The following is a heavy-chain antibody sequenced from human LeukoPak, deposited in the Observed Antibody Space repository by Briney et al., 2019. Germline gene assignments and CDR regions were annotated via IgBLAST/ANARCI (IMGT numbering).Heavy chain of an antibody. J-gene: IGHJ4*02. D-gene: IGHD3-9*01. CDR1: GGTFSSYA. CDR2: IIPILGIA. Sequence: WASVKVSCKASGGTFSSYAISWVRQAPGQGLEWMGRIIPILGIANYAQKFQGRVTITADKSTSTAYMELSSLRSEDTAVYYCARESQVDILTGFYMGYLDYWGQGPLVTVSS. CDR3: ARESQVDILTGFYMGYLDY. V-gene: IGHV1-69*04.